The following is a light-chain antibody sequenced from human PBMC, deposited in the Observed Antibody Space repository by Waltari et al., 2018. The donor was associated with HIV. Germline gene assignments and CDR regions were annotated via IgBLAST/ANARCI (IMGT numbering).Light chain of an antibody. CDR1: SSDVSTYKL. CDR3: CSYAGRSTFVL. CDR2: EIN. V-gene: IGLV2-23*02. Sequence: QSALTPPASVSGSPGQSLTISCNATSSDVSTYKLVSWYQQHPGKVPKLIIYEINKRPSGVSNRFSGSKSGNMASLTISGLQAEDEAFYHCCSYAGRSTFVLFGGGTKLTVL. J-gene: IGLJ2*01.